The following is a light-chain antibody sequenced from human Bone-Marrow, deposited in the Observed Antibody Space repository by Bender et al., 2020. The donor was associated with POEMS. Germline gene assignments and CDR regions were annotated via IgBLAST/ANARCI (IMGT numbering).Light chain of an antibody. V-gene: IGLV3-21*01. CDR1: GVETES. J-gene: IGLJ2*01. CDR2: YDT. Sequence: SYVLTQPPSVSVAPGETAEITCGGKGVETESVHWYQRKPGQAPVLVLYYDTDRPSGIPERFSGSNPDNTATLTISRVEAGDEADYFCQMWDSDSDHAVFGGGTKLTVL. CDR3: QMWDSDSDHAV.